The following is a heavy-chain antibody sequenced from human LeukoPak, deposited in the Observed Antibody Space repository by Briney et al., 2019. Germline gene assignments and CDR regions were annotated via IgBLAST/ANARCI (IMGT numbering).Heavy chain of an antibody. CDR2: IYTSGST. J-gene: IGHJ4*02. Sequence: SQTLSLTCTVSGNSISSGDNCWSWIRQPAGKGLEWIGRIYTSGSTNYNPSLKSRVTISVDTSKNQFSLKLSSVTAADTAVYYCARVPRSSGDSFDYWGQGTLVTVSS. D-gene: IGHD3-22*01. V-gene: IGHV4-61*02. CDR3: ARVPRSSGDSFDY. CDR1: GNSISSGDNC.